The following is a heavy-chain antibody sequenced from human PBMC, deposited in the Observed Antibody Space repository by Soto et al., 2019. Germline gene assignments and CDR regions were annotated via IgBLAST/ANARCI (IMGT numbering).Heavy chain of an antibody. J-gene: IGHJ6*01. CDR1: GGTFSSYA. CDR2: IIPIFGTA. V-gene: IGHV1-69*12. Sequence: QVQLVQSGAEVKKPGSSVKVSCKASGGTFSSYAISWVRQAPGQGLEWMGGIIPIFGTANYAQKFQGRVTITADESTSAAYMELSGLRSEDAAVYYCARVQDSGYVSKLLYFCSMDVWGQATAVTVSS. D-gene: IGHD5-12*01. CDR3: ARVQDSGYVSKLLYFCSMDV.